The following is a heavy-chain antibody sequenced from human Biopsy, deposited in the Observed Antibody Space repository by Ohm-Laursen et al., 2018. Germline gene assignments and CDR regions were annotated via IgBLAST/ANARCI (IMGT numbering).Heavy chain of an antibody. J-gene: IGHJ3*02. V-gene: IGHV1-46*01. CDR1: GYTFTSYY. CDR3: ARSLSAIRVYAFDI. D-gene: IGHD6-13*01. CDR2: MTPTT. Sequence: ASVKVSCKTSGYTFTSYYIHWVRQAPGQGLEWMGVMTPTTTYAQKFQGRLTMTRDTSTSTAYMELRSLRSDDTAVYFCARSLSAIRVYAFDIGGQGTMVTVSS.